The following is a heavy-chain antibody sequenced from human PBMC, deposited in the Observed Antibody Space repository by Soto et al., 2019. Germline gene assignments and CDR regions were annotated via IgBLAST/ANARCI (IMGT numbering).Heavy chain of an antibody. Sequence: ASVKVSCKASGYTFTSYGISWVRHAPVQGLEWMVWISAYNGNTNYAQKLQGRVTMTTDTSTSTAYMELRSLRSDDTAVYYCARVPQAVPPYYYYGMDVWGQGTTVTVSS. V-gene: IGHV1-18*01. CDR3: ARVPQAVPPYYYYGMDV. J-gene: IGHJ6*02. D-gene: IGHD6-25*01. CDR2: ISAYNGNT. CDR1: GYTFTSYG.